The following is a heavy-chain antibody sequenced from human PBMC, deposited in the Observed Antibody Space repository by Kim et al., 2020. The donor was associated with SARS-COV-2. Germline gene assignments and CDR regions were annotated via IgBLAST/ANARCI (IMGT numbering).Heavy chain of an antibody. V-gene: IGHV4-39*01. CDR1: GGSISSSSYY. CDR3: ARLQLARDYYYYGMDV. CDR2: IYYSGST. J-gene: IGHJ6*02. Sequence: SETLSLTCTVSGGSISSSSYYWGWIRQPPGKGLEWIGSIYYSGSTYYNPSLKSRVTISVDTSKNQFSLKLSPVTAADTAVYYCARLQLARDYYYYGMDVWGQGTTVTVSS. D-gene: IGHD5-18*01.